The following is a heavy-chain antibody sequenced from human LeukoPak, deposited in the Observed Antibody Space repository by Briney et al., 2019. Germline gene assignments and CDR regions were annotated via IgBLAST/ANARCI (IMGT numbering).Heavy chain of an antibody. J-gene: IGHJ4*02. Sequence: GGSLRLSCAASGFTFSTYSMNWVRQAPGKGLEWVSSISSISSSYSYMYYADSVKGRFTISRDNVKNSLFLQLNSLRDEDTAVYYCARDEDAFGGQGTLVTVSS. V-gene: IGHV3-21*01. CDR3: ARDEDAF. CDR2: ISSISSSYSYM. CDR1: GFTFSTYS.